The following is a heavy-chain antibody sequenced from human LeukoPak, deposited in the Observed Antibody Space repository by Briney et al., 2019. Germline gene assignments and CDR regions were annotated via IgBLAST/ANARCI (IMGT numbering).Heavy chain of an antibody. D-gene: IGHD3-22*01. CDR1: GFTFSSYG. CDR2: ISYDGSNK. CDR3: AKDSGYYYDSSGYSTFDY. Sequence: GGSLRLSCAASGFTFSSYGMHWVRQAPGKGLEWVAVISYDGSNKYYADSVKGRFTISRDNSKNTLYLQMNSLRAEDTAVYYCAKDSGYYYDSSGYSTFDYWGQGTLVTVSS. V-gene: IGHV3-30*18. J-gene: IGHJ4*02.